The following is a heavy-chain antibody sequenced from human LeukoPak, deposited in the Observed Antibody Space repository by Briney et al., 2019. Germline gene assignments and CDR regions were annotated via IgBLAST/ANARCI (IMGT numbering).Heavy chain of an antibody. D-gene: IGHD2-2*01. J-gene: IGHJ4*02. CDR2: MNPNSGNT. Sequence: ASVKVSCKASGYTFTSYDINWVRQATGQGLEWMGWMNPNSGNTGYAQKFQGRVTITRNTSISTAYMELSSLRSEDTAVYYCARGLYCSSTGCYDYWGQGTLVTVSS. CDR3: ARGLYCSSTGCYDY. CDR1: GYTFTSYD. V-gene: IGHV1-8*03.